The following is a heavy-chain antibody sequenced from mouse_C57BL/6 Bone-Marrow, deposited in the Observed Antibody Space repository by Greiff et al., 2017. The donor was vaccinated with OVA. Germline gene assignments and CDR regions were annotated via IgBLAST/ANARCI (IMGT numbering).Heavy chain of an antibody. Sequence: HVQLQQPGAELVKPGASVKLSCKASGYTFTSYWMHWVKQRPGQGLEWIGMIHPNSGSTNYNEKFKSKATLTVDKSSSTAYMQLSSLTSEDSAVYDCARRYYGSSYYFDYWGQGTTLTVSS. CDR1: GYTFTSYW. V-gene: IGHV1-64*01. CDR3: ARRYYGSSYYFDY. J-gene: IGHJ2*01. D-gene: IGHD1-1*01. CDR2: IHPNSGST.